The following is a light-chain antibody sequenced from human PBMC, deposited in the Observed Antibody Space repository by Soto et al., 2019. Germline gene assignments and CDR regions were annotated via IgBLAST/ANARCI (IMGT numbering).Light chain of an antibody. CDR3: QQYNSYWT. CDR1: QSISSW. V-gene: IGKV1-5*01. J-gene: IGKJ1*01. CDR2: DAS. Sequence: DIQMTQSPSTLSASVGDRVTITCRARQSISSWLAWYQQKPGQAPKLLIYDASSLESGVPSRFSGSGSGTEFTLTISSLQPDDFATYYCQQYNSYWTFGQGTKVEIK.